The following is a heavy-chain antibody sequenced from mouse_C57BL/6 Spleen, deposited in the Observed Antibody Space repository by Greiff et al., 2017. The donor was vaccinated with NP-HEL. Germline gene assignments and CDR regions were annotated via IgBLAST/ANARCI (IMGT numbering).Heavy chain of an antibody. Sequence: EVQLQQSGPELVKPGASVKISCKASGYSFTDYNMNWVKQSNGQSLEWIGVITPNYGTTSYNQKFKGKATLTVDQSSSTAYMQLNSLTSEDSAVYYCARRGDYDGYYYAMDYWGQGTSVTVSS. CDR3: ARRGDYDGYYYAMDY. V-gene: IGHV1-39*01. CDR1: GYSFTDYN. J-gene: IGHJ4*01. CDR2: ITPNYGTT. D-gene: IGHD2-4*01.